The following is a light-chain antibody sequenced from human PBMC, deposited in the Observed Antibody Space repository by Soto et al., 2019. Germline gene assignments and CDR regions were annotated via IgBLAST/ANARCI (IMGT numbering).Light chain of an antibody. J-gene: IGKJ1*01. Sequence: EIVMTQSPATLSVSPGERATVSCRASQSVNSNLAWYQQKVGQAPRLLIYDANTSATGIPARFSGSGSGTEFTLTISSLQSEDFAVYYCEQYDKWPPWTFGQGTKVEIK. CDR2: DAN. CDR1: QSVNSN. CDR3: EQYDKWPPWT. V-gene: IGKV3-15*01.